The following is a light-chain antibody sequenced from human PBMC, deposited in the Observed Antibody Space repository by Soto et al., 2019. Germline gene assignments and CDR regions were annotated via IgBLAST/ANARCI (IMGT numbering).Light chain of an antibody. J-gene: IGKJ1*01. CDR2: GAS. CDR3: QQYNTYPWT. V-gene: IGKV3-20*01. Sequence: EIVFTQPPCTLSLSRGERATLSFRASQSVSSSYLAWYQQKPGQAPRLLIYGASSRATGIPDRFSGSESGTEFTLTINSLQPDDFATYYCQQYNTYPWTFGQGTKVDIK. CDR1: QSVSSSY.